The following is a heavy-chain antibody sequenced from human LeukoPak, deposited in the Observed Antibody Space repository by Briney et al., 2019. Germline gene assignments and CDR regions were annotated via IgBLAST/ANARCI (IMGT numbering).Heavy chain of an antibody. D-gene: IGHD5-18*01. CDR2: IFYTGST. Sequence: SETLSLTCSVSGGSISTSSCYWAWIRQPPGKGLEWIGAIFYTGSTYYNPSLKSRLTISIDTSQNQFSLKLTSVTAADTAVYYCATLDTSIVRFNWSDPWGQGTLVTVSS. V-gene: IGHV4-39*01. CDR1: GGSISTSSCY. CDR3: ATLDTSIVRFNWSDP. J-gene: IGHJ5*02.